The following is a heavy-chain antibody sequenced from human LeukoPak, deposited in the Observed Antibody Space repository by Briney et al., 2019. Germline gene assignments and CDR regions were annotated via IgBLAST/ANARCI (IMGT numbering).Heavy chain of an antibody. V-gene: IGHV4-59*01. CDR2: IYYSGST. J-gene: IGHJ4*02. CDR3: ARHYYDSSGPFDY. D-gene: IGHD3-22*01. CDR1: GGSISSYY. Sequence: SETLSLTCTVSGGSISSYYWSWVRQPPGKGLEWIGYIYYSGSTNYNPSLKSRVTISVDTSKNQFSLKLSSVTAADTAVYYCARHYYDSSGPFDYWGQGTLVTVSS.